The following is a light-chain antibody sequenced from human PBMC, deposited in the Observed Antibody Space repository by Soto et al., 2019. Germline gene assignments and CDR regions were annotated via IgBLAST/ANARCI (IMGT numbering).Light chain of an antibody. CDR1: SGHSSYA. CDR2: LNSDGSH. CDR3: QTWGTGILV. V-gene: IGLV4-69*01. J-gene: IGLJ2*01. Sequence: QLVLTQAPPASASLGASVKLTCTLSSGHSSYAIAWHQQQPERGPRYLMKLNSDGSHNKGGGIPDRFSGSSSGAERYLTISSLQSEDEADYYCQTWGTGILVFGGGTKLTVL.